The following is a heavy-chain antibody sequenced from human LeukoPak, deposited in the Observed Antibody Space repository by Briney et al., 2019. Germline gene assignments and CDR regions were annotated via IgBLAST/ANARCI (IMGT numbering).Heavy chain of an antibody. V-gene: IGHV4-39*07. CDR2: IYYSGST. J-gene: IGHJ2*01. D-gene: IGHD6-13*01. CDR3: AAAAAGSLSWYFDL. CDR1: GGSISSSSYY. Sequence: SETLSLTCTVSGGSISSSSYYWGWIRQPPGKGLEWTGSIYYSGSTYYNPSLKSRVTISVDTSKNQFSLKLSSVTAADTAVYYCAAAAAGSLSWYFDLWGRGTLVTVSS.